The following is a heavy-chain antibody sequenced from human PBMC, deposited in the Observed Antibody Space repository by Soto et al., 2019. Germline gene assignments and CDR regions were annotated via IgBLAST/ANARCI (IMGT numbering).Heavy chain of an antibody. J-gene: IGHJ4*02. Sequence: AGGSLRLSCAASGFSFSSYGMNWVRQAPGKGLEWVSAISDGGVTTYYADSVKGRFTISRDNSKNTLYLQMDSLRAEDTAVYYCAKNRCIIMIAESWGKGTPCTVSS. CDR2: ISDGGVTT. CDR3: AKNRCIIMIAES. V-gene: IGHV3-23*01. CDR1: GFSFSSYG. D-gene: IGHD3-22*01.